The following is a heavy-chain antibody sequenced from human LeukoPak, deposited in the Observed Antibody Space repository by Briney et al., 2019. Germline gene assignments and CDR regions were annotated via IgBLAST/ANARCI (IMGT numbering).Heavy chain of an antibody. V-gene: IGHV3-23*01. CDR3: AKDLFTLTPLGPRYSYGSGAFDI. CDR2: ISGSGGST. CDR1: GFTFSSYA. Sequence: PGGSLRLSCAASGFTFSSYAMSWVRQAPGKGLEWVSAISGSGGSTYYADSVKGRFTISRDNSKNTLYLQMNSLRAEDTAVYYCAKDLFTLTPLGPRYSYGSGAFDIWGQGTTVTVSS. J-gene: IGHJ3*02. D-gene: IGHD5-18*01.